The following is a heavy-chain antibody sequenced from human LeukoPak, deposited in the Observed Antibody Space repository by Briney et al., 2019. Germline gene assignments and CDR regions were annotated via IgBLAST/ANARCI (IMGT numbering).Heavy chain of an antibody. J-gene: IGHJ4*02. D-gene: IGHD5-12*01. CDR2: ISYDGSNK. V-gene: IGHV3-30*04. CDR1: GFTFSSYA. CDR3: ATISGYDYSLDFDY. Sequence: GGSLRLSCAASGFTFSSYAMHWVRQAPGKGLEWVAVISYDGSNKYYADSVKGRLTISRDNSKNTLYLQMNSLRAEDTAVYYCATISGYDYSLDFDYWGQGTLVTVSS.